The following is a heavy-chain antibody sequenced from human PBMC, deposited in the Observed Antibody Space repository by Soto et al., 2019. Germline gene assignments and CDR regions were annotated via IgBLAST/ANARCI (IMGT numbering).Heavy chain of an antibody. CDR2: IYPSDSDT. CDR3: ARAHFTDGSSWYMVDY. D-gene: IGHD6-13*01. V-gene: IGHV5-51*01. CDR1: GYNFASQW. Sequence: GESLKISFKVSGYNFASQWIGWVRQKPGKGLEWMGIIYPSDSDTRYRPSFQGQVIISADKSISAAYLQWSSLKASDTAIYYCARAHFTDGSSWYMVDYLGQGTLVTLSS. J-gene: IGHJ4*02.